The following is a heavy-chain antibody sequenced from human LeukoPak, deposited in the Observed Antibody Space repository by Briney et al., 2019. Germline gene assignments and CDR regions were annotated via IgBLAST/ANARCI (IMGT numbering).Heavy chain of an antibody. Sequence: GGSLRLSCAASGFTFSSYAMSWVRQAPGKGLEWVSAISGSGGSTYYADSVKGRFTISRDNSKNTLYLQMNSLRAEDTAVYYCARALAVAREGYYYYGMDVWGQGTTVTVSS. J-gene: IGHJ6*02. V-gene: IGHV3-23*01. D-gene: IGHD6-19*01. CDR1: GFTFSSYA. CDR3: ARALAVAREGYYYYGMDV. CDR2: ISGSGGST.